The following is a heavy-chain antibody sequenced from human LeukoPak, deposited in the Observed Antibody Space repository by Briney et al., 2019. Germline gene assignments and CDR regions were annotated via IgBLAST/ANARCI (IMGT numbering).Heavy chain of an antibody. CDR2: INPNSGGT. J-gene: IGHJ4*02. CDR3: ARGDIAVAGGTHDY. V-gene: IGHV1-2*04. CDR1: GYTFTGYY. Sequence: ASVKVSCKASGYTFTGYYMHWVRQAPGQGLEWMGWINPNSGGTNYAQKFQGWVTMTRDTSISTAYMELSRLRSDDTAVYYCARGDIAVAGGTHDYWGQGTLVTVSS. D-gene: IGHD6-19*01.